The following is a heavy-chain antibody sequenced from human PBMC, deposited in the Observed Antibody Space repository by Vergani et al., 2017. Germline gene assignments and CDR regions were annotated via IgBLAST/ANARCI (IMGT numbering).Heavy chain of an antibody. CDR2: IRYDGSNK. CDR1: GFTFSSYG. V-gene: IGHV3-30*02. J-gene: IGHJ6*02. Sequence: QVQLVESGGGVVQPGGSLRLSCAASGFTFSSYGMHWVRQAPGKGLEWVAFIRYDGSNKYYADSGKGRFTISRDNSKNTLYLQMNSLRAEDTAVYYCAKVLPSVVVPAARGYYYYGMDVWGQGTTVTVSS. D-gene: IGHD2-2*01. CDR3: AKVLPSVVVPAARGYYYYGMDV.